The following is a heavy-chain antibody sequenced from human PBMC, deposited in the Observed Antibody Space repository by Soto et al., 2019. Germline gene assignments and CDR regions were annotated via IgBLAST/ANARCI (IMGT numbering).Heavy chain of an antibody. CDR3: AREAMITFGGVIVYNYMDV. D-gene: IGHD3-16*02. V-gene: IGHV3-7*01. CDR2: IKQDGSEK. CDR1: GFTFSSYW. Sequence: GGSLRLSCAASGFTFSSYWMSWVRQAPGKGLEWVANIKQDGSEKYYVDSVKGRFTISRDNAKNSLYLQMNSLRAEDTAVYYCAREAMITFGGVIVYNYMDVRGKGTTVTVSS. J-gene: IGHJ6*03.